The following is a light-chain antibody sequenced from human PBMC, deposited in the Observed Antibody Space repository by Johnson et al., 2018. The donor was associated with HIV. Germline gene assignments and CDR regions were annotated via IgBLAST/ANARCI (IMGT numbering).Light chain of an antibody. V-gene: IGLV1-51*01. Sequence: QSLLTQPPSVSAAPGQKVTISCSGSSSNIGNNYVSWYQQLPGTAPKLLIYDNNKRPSGIPDRFSGSKSGTSATLGITGLQTGDEADYYCGTWDSSLSAYVFRTGTKVTV. J-gene: IGLJ1*01. CDR3: GTWDSSLSAYV. CDR2: DNN. CDR1: SSNIGNNY.